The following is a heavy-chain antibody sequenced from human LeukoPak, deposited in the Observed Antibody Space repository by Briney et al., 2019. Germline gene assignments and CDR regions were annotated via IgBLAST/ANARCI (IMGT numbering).Heavy chain of an antibody. D-gene: IGHD6-6*01. CDR1: GGSFSSYY. CDR3: ARFGTSSSRFFDQ. CDR2: IHYSGTT. Sequence: SETLSLTCTVSGGSFSSYYWSWIRQPPGKGLEWIGYIHYSGTTNYYPSLKSRVTIALDTSKNQFSLKLNSVTAADTAVYYCARFGTSSSRFFDQWGQGTLVTVSS. J-gene: IGHJ4*02. V-gene: IGHV4-59*01.